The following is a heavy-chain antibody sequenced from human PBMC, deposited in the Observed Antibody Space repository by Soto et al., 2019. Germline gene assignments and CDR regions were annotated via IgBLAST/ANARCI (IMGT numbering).Heavy chain of an antibody. Sequence: PSETLSLTCTVSGGSITSYYWSWIRQPPGKGLEWIGCIYYTGSTNYNPSLKSRVTISADTSKNQFSLKLSSVTAADTAVYYCARFDIVASGFFDYWGQGTLVTVSS. D-gene: IGHD5-12*01. CDR2: IYYTGST. CDR1: GGSITSYY. V-gene: IGHV4-59*01. CDR3: ARFDIVASGFFDY. J-gene: IGHJ4*02.